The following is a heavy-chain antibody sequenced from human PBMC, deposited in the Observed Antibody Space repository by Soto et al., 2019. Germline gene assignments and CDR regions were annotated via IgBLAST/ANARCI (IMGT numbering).Heavy chain of an antibody. CDR3: AGGGVRGVITRTRDYYGMDV. D-gene: IGHD3-10*01. V-gene: IGHV5-51*01. CDR2: IYPGDSDT. J-gene: IGHJ6*02. CDR1: GGTFSSYT. Sequence: KVSCKASGGTFSSYTISWVRQAPGQGLEWMGIIYPGDSDTRYSPSFQGQVTISADKSISTAYLQWSSLKASDTAMYYCAGGGVRGVITRTRDYYGMDVWGQGTTVTVSS.